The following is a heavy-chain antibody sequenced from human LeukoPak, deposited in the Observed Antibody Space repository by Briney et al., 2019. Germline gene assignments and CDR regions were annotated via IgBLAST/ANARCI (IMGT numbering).Heavy chain of an antibody. CDR1: GVSFSSSNSY. V-gene: IGHV4-39*01. D-gene: IGHD3/OR15-3a*01. Sequence: SDTLSLTCTVSGVSFSSSNSYWGWLRPPPGQELEWIGSIYYSGNTYYNASLKSQVSISIDTAKNRFSLKLISVTAADTAVYYCARQTGSGLFILPGGQGTLVTVSS. CDR2: IYYSGNT. CDR3: ARQTGSGLFILP. J-gene: IGHJ4*02.